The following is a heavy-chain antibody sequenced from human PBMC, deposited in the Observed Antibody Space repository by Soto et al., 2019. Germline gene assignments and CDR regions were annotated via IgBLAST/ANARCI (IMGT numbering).Heavy chain of an antibody. D-gene: IGHD5-12*01. J-gene: IGHJ5*02. CDR2: ISAYNGNT. CDR3: ARDRIVATSPNWFDP. CDR1: GYTFTSYG. Sequence: ASVKVSCKASGYTFTSYGISWVRQAPGQGLEWMGWISAYNGNTNYAQKLQGRVTMTTDTSTSTAYMELRSLRSDDTAVYYCARDRIVATSPNWFDPWGQGTLVTVSS. V-gene: IGHV1-18*01.